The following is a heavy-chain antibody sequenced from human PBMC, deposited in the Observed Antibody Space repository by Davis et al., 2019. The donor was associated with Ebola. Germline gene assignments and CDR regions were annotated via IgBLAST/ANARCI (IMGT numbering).Heavy chain of an antibody. CDR3: ARGDPVDTAMVDY. V-gene: IGHV3-7*01. Sequence: GGSLRLSCAASGFTFSSYWMSWVRQAPGKGLEWVANIKQDGSEKYYVDSVKGRFTISRDNAKNSLYLQMNSLRAEDTAVYYCARGDPVDTAMVDYWGQGTLVTVSS. J-gene: IGHJ4*02. CDR1: GFTFSSYW. D-gene: IGHD5-18*01. CDR2: IKQDGSEK.